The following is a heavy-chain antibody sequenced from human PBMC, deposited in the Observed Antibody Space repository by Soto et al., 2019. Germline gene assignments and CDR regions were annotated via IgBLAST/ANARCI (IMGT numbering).Heavy chain of an antibody. Sequence: GGSLRLSCAASGLTFNKYWMTWVRQAPGKGLEWVATIKHDGSEKSNLDSVEGRFTISRDNARNSLSLQMNGLRVEDTAVYFCASVPGSPGYHGLDVWGQGTTVTVSS. D-gene: IGHD6-19*01. CDR2: IKHDGSEK. CDR1: GLTFNKYW. V-gene: IGHV3-7*03. J-gene: IGHJ6*02. CDR3: ASVPGSPGYHGLDV.